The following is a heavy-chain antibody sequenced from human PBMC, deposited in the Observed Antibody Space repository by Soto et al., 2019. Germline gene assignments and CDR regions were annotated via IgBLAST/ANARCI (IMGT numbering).Heavy chain of an antibody. CDR1: GFTFSSYG. CDR3: AECPGIAAPKIDY. D-gene: IGHD6-13*01. V-gene: IGHV3-30*03. Sequence: GGSLRLSCAASGFTFSSYGMHWVRQAPGKGLEWVAVISYDGSNKYYADSVKGRFTISRDNSKNTLYLQMNSLRAEDTAVYYYAECPGIAAPKIDYWGQGILVTVSS. CDR2: ISYDGSNK. J-gene: IGHJ4*02.